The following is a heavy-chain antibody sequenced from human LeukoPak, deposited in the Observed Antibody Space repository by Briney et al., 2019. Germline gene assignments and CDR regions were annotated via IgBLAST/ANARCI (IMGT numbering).Heavy chain of an antibody. CDR1: GYSITSAYY. D-gene: IGHD3-10*02. CDR3: ASNYYVTKAAFDI. Sequence: ETLSLTCTVSGYSITSAYYWGWIRQPPGKGLEWVSVIYSGGSTYYADSVKGRFTISRDKSKNMLYLQMNSLRAEDTAVYYCASNYYVTKAAFDIWGQGTMVTVSS. CDR2: IYSGGST. J-gene: IGHJ3*02. V-gene: IGHV3-53*01.